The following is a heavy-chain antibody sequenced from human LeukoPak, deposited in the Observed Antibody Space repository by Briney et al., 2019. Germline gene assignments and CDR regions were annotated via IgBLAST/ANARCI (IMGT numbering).Heavy chain of an antibody. V-gene: IGHV4-39*01. Sequence: PSETLSLTCTVSGGSISSSSYYWGWIRQPPGKGLEWIGSIYYSGSTYYNPSLKSRVTISVDTSRNQFSLKLSSVTAADTAVYYCASRLGSGMDVWGQGTTVTVSS. CDR1: GGSISSSSYY. J-gene: IGHJ6*02. CDR2: IYYSGST. CDR3: ASRLGSGMDV. D-gene: IGHD3-3*01.